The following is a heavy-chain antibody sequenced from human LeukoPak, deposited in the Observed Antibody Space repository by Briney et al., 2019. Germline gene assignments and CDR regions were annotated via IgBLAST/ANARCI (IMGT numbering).Heavy chain of an antibody. CDR1: GFTFSSSW. CDR3: ARDGTFDI. Sequence: PGGSLRLSCATSGFTFSSSWMSWVRQAPGKGLECVANIKEDGREKYYVDSVKGRFTISRDNAKNSLYLQMSSLRAEDTAVYYCARDGTFDIWGQGTMVTVSS. V-gene: IGHV3-7*01. D-gene: IGHD1-26*01. CDR2: IKEDGREK. J-gene: IGHJ3*02.